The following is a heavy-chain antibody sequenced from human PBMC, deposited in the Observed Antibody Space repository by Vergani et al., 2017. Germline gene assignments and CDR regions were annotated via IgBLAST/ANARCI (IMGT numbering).Heavy chain of an antibody. V-gene: IGHV1-8*03. CDR3: ALVTTAYYYYYGMDV. CDR1: RYTFTSYD. J-gene: IGHJ6*02. CDR2: MNPNSGNT. D-gene: IGHD4-17*01. Sequence: QVQLVQSGAEVKKPGASVKVSCKASRYTFTSYDINWVRQATGQGLEWMGWMNPNSGNTGYAQKFQGRVTITRNTSISTAYMELSSLRSEDTAVYYCALVTTAYYYYYGMDVWGQGTTVTVSS.